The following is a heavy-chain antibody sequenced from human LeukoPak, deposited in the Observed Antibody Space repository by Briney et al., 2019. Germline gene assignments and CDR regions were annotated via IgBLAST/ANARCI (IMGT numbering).Heavy chain of an antibody. D-gene: IGHD3-16*02. CDR3: ARGGGYDYVWGSYRPFDY. Sequence: PSETLSLTCAVSGGSISSGGYSWSWIRQPPGKGLEWIGYIYHSGSTYYNPSLKSRVTISVDRSKNQFSLKLSSVTAADTAVYYCARGGGYDYVWGSYRPFDYWGQGTLVTVSS. CDR1: GGSISSGGYS. J-gene: IGHJ4*02. V-gene: IGHV4-30-2*01. CDR2: IYHSGST.